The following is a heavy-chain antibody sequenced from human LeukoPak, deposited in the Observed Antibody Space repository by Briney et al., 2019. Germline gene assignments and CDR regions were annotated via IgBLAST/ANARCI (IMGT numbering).Heavy chain of an antibody. J-gene: IGHJ4*02. CDR3: AKDQTVGAYDY. V-gene: IGHV3-30*18. Sequence: GGSLRLSCAASGFTFSTYWMSWVRQAPGKGLEWVAVISYDGSNKYYADSVKGRFTISRDNSKNTLYLQMNSLRAEDTAVYYCAKDQTVGAYDYWGQGTLVTVSS. CDR2: ISYDGSNK. D-gene: IGHD1-26*01. CDR1: GFTFSTYW.